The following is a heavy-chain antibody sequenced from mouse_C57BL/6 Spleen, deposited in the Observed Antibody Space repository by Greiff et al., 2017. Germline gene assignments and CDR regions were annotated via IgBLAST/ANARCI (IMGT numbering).Heavy chain of an antibody. V-gene: IGHV14-2*01. CDR3: ARDYSNFFDD. D-gene: IGHD2-5*01. CDR2: IDPEDGET. Sequence: VHVKQSGAELVKPGASVKLSCTASGFNIKDSYMHWVKQRTEQGLEWIGRIDPEDGETKYAPNFQGKATITADTSSNTAYLQHSSLTSEDTAVYYCARDYSNFFDDWGQGTTLTVSS. J-gene: IGHJ2*01. CDR1: GFNIKDSY.